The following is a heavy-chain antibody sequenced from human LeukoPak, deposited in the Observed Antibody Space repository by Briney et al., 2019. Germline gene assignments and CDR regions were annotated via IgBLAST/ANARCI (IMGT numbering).Heavy chain of an antibody. CDR2: IYSGGST. V-gene: IGHV3-53*01. J-gene: IGHJ3*02. D-gene: IGHD6-19*01. Sequence: GGSLRLSCAASGFTVSSNYMSWVRQAPGKGLEWVSVIYSGGSTYYADSVRGRFTISRDNSKNTLYLQMNSLGAEDTAVYYCARVKGIAVAGPRGAFDIWGQGTMVTVSS. CDR1: GFTVSSNY. CDR3: ARVKGIAVAGPRGAFDI.